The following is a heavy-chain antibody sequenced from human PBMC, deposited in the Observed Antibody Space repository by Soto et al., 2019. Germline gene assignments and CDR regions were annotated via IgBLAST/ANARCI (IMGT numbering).Heavy chain of an antibody. D-gene: IGHD1-26*01. CDR3: AKGRSHYLYYFDY. CDR2: ISGSGGST. Sequence: PGGSLRLSCAASGFTFSSYAMSWVRQAPGKGLEWVSAISGSGGSTYYADSVKGRFTISRDNSKNTLFLQMNSLRAEDTAVYYCAKGRSHYLYYFDYWGQGTLVTVSS. V-gene: IGHV3-23*01. CDR1: GFTFSSYA. J-gene: IGHJ4*02.